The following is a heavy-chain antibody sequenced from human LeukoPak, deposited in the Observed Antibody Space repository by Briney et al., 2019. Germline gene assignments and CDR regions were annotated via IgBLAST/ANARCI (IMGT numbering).Heavy chain of an antibody. Sequence: SDTLSLTCTVSGGSISSVGYYWSWIRQHPGKGLEWIGYIYYSGSTYYNPSLKSRVTISVDTSKNQFSLKLSSVTAADTAVYYCAREASGDAFDIWGQGTMVTVSS. V-gene: IGHV4-31*03. CDR3: AREASGDAFDI. CDR1: GGSISSVGYY. J-gene: IGHJ3*02. D-gene: IGHD3-10*01. CDR2: IYYSGST.